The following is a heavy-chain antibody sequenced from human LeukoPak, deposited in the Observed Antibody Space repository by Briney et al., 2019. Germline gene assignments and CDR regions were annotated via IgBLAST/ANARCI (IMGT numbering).Heavy chain of an antibody. D-gene: IGHD6-19*01. V-gene: IGHV3-48*03. CDR2: ISSSGSTI. J-gene: IGHJ4*02. CDR3: ARDGDRQWLVPFDY. CDR1: GFTFNSYE. Sequence: PGGPLRLSCAASGFTFNSYEMNWVRQAPGKGLEWVSYISSSGSTIYYADSVKGRFTISRDNAKNSLYLQMNSLRAEDTAVYYCARDGDRQWLVPFDYWGQGTLVTVSS.